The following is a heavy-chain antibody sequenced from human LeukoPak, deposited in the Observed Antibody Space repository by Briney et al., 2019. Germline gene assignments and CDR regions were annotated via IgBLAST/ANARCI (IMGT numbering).Heavy chain of an antibody. CDR2: INHLGHT. J-gene: IGHJ4*02. CDR1: GFTFNHYA. D-gene: IGHD6-19*01. CDR3: ARDHGSQDSGAWYVFDY. V-gene: IGHV3-23*01. Sequence: PGGSLRLSCAACGFTFNHYAMSWVRQAPGKGLEWVSGINHLGHTCYDDSVKGRFTISRDNSQNTLFLQMNSLRADDTAEYFCARDHGSQDSGAWYVFDYWGRGTLVTVSS.